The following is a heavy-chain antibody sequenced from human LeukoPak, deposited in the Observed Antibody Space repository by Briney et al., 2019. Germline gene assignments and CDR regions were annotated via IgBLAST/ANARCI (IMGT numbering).Heavy chain of an antibody. J-gene: IGHJ4*02. CDR1: GFTVSSNY. CDR2: INHSGST. CDR3: ASINGATVTTTPFDY. D-gene: IGHD4-11*01. Sequence: PGGSLRLSCAASGFTVSSNYMSWVRQAPGKGLEWIGEINHSGSTNYNPSLKSRVTISVDTSKNQFSLKLSSVTAADTAVYYCASINGATVTTTPFDYWGQGTLVTVSS. V-gene: IGHV4-34*01.